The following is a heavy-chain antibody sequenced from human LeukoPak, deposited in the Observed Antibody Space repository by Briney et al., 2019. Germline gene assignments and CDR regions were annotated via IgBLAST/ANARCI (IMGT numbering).Heavy chain of an antibody. CDR1: GGTFSSYA. J-gene: IGHJ4*02. CDR3: ARVGVDIVATFMGSFDY. V-gene: IGHV1-69*05. D-gene: IGHD5-12*01. Sequence: SVKVSCKASGGTFSSYAISWVRQAPGQGLEWMGRIIPIFGTANYAQKFQGRVTITTDESTSTAYMELSSLRSEDTAVYYCARVGVDIVATFMGSFDYWGQGTLVTVSS. CDR2: IIPIFGTA.